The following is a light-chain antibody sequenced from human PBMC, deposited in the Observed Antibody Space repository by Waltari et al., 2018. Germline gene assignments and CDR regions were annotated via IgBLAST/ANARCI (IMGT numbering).Light chain of an antibody. Sequence: QSALTQPPSASGSPGPTVIISCTGPSSDIGAYKYVSWYQQIPGRAPALIIYEVDRRPPGVPDRFSGSKSGNTASLTVSGLQTEDEGDYYCSSYAGSNKLIFGGVTKLTVL. CDR1: SSDIGAYKY. V-gene: IGLV2-8*01. J-gene: IGLJ2*01. CDR3: SSYAGSNKLI. CDR2: EVD.